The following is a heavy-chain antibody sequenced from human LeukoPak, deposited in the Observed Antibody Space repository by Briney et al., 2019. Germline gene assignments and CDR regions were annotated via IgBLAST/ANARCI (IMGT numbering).Heavy chain of an antibody. V-gene: IGHV3-23*01. CDR2: ISGSGGST. J-gene: IGHJ2*01. D-gene: IGHD4-23*01. CDR1: GFTFSSYA. Sequence: PGGSLRLSCAASGFTFSSYAMSWVRQAPGKGLEWVSAISGSGGSTYYADSVKGRFTISRDNSKNTLYLQMNSLRAEDAAVYYCAKAGVTVVTPSGWYFDLWGRGTLVTVSS. CDR3: AKAGVTVVTPSGWYFDL.